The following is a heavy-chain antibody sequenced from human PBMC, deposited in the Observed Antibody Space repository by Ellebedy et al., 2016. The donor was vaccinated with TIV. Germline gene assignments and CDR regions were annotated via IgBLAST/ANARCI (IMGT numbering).Heavy chain of an antibody. CDR2: FNTYNGNT. J-gene: IGHJ4*02. D-gene: IGHD1-26*01. V-gene: IGHV1-18*01. CDR3: ARWVFGRTFDS. CDR1: GYTFTDYG. Sequence: AASVKVSCKASGYTFTDYGVSWVRQAPGQGLEWMGWFNTYNGNTNYAQKFQGRVTMTTDTSTSTAYMELRSLRSDDTAVYYCARWVFGRTFDSWGQGTLVTVSS.